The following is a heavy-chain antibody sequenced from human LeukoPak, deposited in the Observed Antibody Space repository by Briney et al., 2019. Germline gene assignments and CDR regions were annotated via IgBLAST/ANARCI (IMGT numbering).Heavy chain of an antibody. CDR1: GFTFSSYA. V-gene: IGHV3-30*04. Sequence: GGSLRLSCAASGFTFSSYAMHWVRQAPGKGLEWVAVISYDGSNKYYADSVKGRFTISRDNAKNSLYLQMNSLRAEDTAVYYCARFFGLGAFDIWGQGTMVTVSS. J-gene: IGHJ3*02. D-gene: IGHD3-3*01. CDR2: ISYDGSNK. CDR3: ARFFGLGAFDI.